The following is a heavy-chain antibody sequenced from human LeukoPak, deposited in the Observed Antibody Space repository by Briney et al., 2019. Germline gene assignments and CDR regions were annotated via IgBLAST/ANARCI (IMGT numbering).Heavy chain of an antibody. D-gene: IGHD3-10*01. CDR2: IYHSGTT. CDR3: ARIMVRGGRGYDY. Sequence: PSETLSLTCAVSGASISSSYWWSWVRPPPGKGLEWIGEIYHSGTTNYNPSLKSRVTISVDKSKNQFSLKLRSVTAADTAVYYCARIMVRGGRGYDYWGQGTLVTVSS. CDR1: GASISSSYW. J-gene: IGHJ4*02. V-gene: IGHV4-4*02.